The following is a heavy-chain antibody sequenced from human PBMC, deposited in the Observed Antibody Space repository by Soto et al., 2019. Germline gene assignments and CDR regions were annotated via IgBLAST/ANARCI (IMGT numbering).Heavy chain of an antibody. Sequence: EVQLVESGGGLVQPGGSLRLSCAASGFTFSNYWMTWVRQAPGKGLEWVANIQSDGSEKNYVDSVKGRFTISRDNAKNSLYLQMNSLRAEDTVVYYCARDLVYCSNGLCYTVLDYWGQGTLVSVSS. CDR2: IQSDGSEK. V-gene: IGHV3-7*01. J-gene: IGHJ4*02. CDR3: ARDLVYCSNGLCYTVLDY. CDR1: GFTFSNYW. D-gene: IGHD2-8*01.